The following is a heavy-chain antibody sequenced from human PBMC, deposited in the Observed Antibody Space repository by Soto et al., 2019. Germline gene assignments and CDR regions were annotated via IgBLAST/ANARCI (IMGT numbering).Heavy chain of an antibody. CDR2: IIPIFGTA. Sequence: SVKVSCKASGGTFSSYAISWVRQAPGQGLEWMGGIIPIFGTANYAQKFQGRVTITADESTGTAYMELSSLRSEDTAVYYCASPPRIAAAGTSHYYYGMDVWGKGTTVTVSS. D-gene: IGHD6-13*01. CDR1: GGTFSSYA. V-gene: IGHV1-69*13. J-gene: IGHJ6*04. CDR3: ASPPRIAAAGTSHYYYGMDV.